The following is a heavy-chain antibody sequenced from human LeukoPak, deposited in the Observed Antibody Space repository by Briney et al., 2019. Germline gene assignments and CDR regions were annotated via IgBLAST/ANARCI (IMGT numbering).Heavy chain of an antibody. Sequence: PSETLSLTCTVSGGSISSSSYYWGWIRQPPGKGLEWIGSIYYSGSTYYNPSLKSRVTMSVDTSKNQFSLKLSSVTAADTAVYYCARELVSIFGVDFDYWGQGTLVTVSS. CDR1: GGSISSSSYY. V-gene: IGHV4-39*07. CDR2: IYYSGST. CDR3: ARELVSIFGVDFDY. J-gene: IGHJ4*02. D-gene: IGHD3-3*01.